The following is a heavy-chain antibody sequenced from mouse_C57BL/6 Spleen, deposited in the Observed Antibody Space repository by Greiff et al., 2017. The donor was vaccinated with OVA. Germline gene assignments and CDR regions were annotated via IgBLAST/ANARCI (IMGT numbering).Heavy chain of an antibody. V-gene: IGHV1-59*01. D-gene: IGHD1-1*01. CDR3: ARSDYGSSHWYFEV. Sequence: VQLQQPGAELVRPGTSVKLSCTASGYTFTSYWMHWVKQRPGQGLEWIGVIDPSDSYTNYNQKFKGKATLTVDTSSSTAYMQLSSLTSEDSAVYYCARSDYGSSHWYFEVWGTGTTVTVSS. J-gene: IGHJ1*03. CDR2: IDPSDSYT. CDR1: GYTFTSYW.